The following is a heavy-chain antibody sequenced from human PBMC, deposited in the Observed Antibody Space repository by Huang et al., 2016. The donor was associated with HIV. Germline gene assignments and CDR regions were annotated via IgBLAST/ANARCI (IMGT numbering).Heavy chain of an antibody. CDR3: AFGAVFDGAFDF. V-gene: IGHV3-21*01. Sequence: EAQLVESGGGLVKPGGSLSLSGEVSGFTFRSFTMNWVRQAPGKGLEWVSSITSCSRHTYYADSMKRRFTISRDNARNSLYLQMTGLRAEDTAVYYCAFGAVFDGAFDFWGQGTPVTVSS. J-gene: IGHJ4*02. D-gene: IGHD3-16*01. CDR1: GFTFRSFT. CDR2: ITSCSRHT.